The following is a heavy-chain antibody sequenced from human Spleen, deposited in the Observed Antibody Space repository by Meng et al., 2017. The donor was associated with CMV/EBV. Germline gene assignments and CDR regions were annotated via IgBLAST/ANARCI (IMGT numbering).Heavy chain of an antibody. CDR1: GFTFSSYV. Sequence: GESLKISCAVSGFTFSSYVMHWVRQAPGKGLEWVAALSNDGREKYYADSVRGRFILSRDYSKYTLYLQMNSVRAEDTAVYYCARDNSAANRYYYGMDVWGQGTTVTVSS. CDR3: ARDNSAANRYYYGMDV. V-gene: IGHV3-30*03. D-gene: IGHD4-23*01. CDR2: LSNDGREK. J-gene: IGHJ6*02.